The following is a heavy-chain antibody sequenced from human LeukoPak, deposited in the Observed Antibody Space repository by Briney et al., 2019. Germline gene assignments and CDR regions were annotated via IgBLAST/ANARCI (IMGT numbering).Heavy chain of an antibody. Sequence: SETLSLTCTVSGGSISSGDYYWSWIRQPPGKGLEWIGYIYYSGSTYYNPSLKSRVTISVDTSKNQFSLKLSSVTAADTAVYYCAREVVVPAAHAFDIWGQGTMVTASS. CDR2: IYYSGST. J-gene: IGHJ3*02. V-gene: IGHV4-30-4*08. CDR1: GGSISSGDYY. D-gene: IGHD2-2*01. CDR3: AREVVVPAAHAFDI.